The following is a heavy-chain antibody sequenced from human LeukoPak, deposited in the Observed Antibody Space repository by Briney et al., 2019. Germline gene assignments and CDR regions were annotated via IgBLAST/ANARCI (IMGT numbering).Heavy chain of an antibody. J-gene: IGHJ3*02. CDR3: ARDPPHTWGLGI. CDR1: GFSVSSSY. D-gene: IGHD3/OR15-3a*01. V-gene: IGHV3-53*01. Sequence: PGGSLRLSCAASGFSVSSSYMSWVRQAPGKGLEWVSVIYSGGSAYYADSVKGRFTISRDNSKNTLYLQMNSLRVEDTAVYYCARDPPHTWGLGIWGQGTMVTVSS. CDR2: IYSGGSA.